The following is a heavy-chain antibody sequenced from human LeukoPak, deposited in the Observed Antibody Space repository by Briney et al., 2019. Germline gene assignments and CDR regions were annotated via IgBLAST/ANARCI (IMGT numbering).Heavy chain of an antibody. CDR1: GGTFSSYA. D-gene: IGHD1-26*01. Sequence: EASVKVSCKASGGTFSSYAVTWVRQAPGQGLEWMGRIIPILGIANYAQKFQGRVTITADKSTSTAYMELSSLRSEDTAVYYCARDGKSGSYGWSVDYWGQGTLVTVSS. CDR2: IIPILGIA. V-gene: IGHV1-69*04. J-gene: IGHJ4*02. CDR3: ARDGKSGSYGWSVDY.